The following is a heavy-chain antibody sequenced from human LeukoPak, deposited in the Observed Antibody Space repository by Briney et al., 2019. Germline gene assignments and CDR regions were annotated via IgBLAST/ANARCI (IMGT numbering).Heavy chain of an antibody. CDR2: IYHSGST. CDR3: ARAAKGAVAGTGAAFDI. CDR1: GGSISSSSYY. Sequence: PSETLSLTCTVSGGSISSSSYYWGWIRQPPGKGLEWIGSIYHSGSTYYNPSLKSRVTISVDTSKNQSSLKLSSVTAADTAVYYCARAAKGAVAGTGAAFDIWGQGTMVTVSS. J-gene: IGHJ3*02. D-gene: IGHD6-19*01. V-gene: IGHV4-39*07.